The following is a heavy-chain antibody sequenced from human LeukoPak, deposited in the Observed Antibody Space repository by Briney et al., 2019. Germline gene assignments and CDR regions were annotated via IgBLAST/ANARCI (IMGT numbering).Heavy chain of an antibody. CDR3: ARQDYDFWSGYSSEYGMDV. J-gene: IGHJ6*02. Sequence: SETLSLTCTVSGGSISSYYWSWIRRPPGKGLEWIGYIYYSGSTNYNPSLKGRVTISVDTSKNQFSLKLSSVTAADTAVYYCARQDYDFWSGYSSEYGMDVWGQGTTVTVSS. V-gene: IGHV4-59*08. CDR2: IYYSGST. CDR1: GGSISSYY. D-gene: IGHD3-3*01.